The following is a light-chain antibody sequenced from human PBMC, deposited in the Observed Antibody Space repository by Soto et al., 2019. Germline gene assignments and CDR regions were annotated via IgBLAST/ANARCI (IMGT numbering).Light chain of an antibody. Sequence: EIVLTQSPGTLFLSPGERATLSCRASQSVDSTYLAWYQQKPAQAPRLLIYGASSRATGIPDRFSGSGSGTDFTLTIGRLEPEDFAVYYCQQYGSSPPWTFGQGTKVESK. CDR1: QSVDSTY. V-gene: IGKV3-20*01. CDR2: GAS. CDR3: QQYGSSPPWT. J-gene: IGKJ1*01.